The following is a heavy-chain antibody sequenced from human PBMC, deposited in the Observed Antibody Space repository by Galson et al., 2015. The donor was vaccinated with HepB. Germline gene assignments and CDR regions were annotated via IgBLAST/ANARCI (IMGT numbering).Heavy chain of an antibody. CDR3: ARRIAAAGNDAVDI. CDR2: IIPILGIA. V-gene: IGHV1-69*02. D-gene: IGHD6-13*01. J-gene: IGHJ3*02. CDR1: GGTFSSYT. Sequence: SVKVSCKASGGTFSSYTISWVRQAPGQGLEWMGRIIPILGIANYAQKFQGRVTITADKSTSTAYMELSSLRSEDTAVYYCARRIAAAGNDAVDIWGQGTMVTVSS.